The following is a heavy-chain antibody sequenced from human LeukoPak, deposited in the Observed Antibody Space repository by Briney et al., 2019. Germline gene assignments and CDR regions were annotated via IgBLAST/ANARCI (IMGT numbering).Heavy chain of an antibody. D-gene: IGHD6-13*01. V-gene: IGHV2-5*02. Sequence: SGPTLVKPTQTLTLTCTFSGFSLSTSGVGVGWIRQPPGEALEWPALIYWDDDKRYSPSLKSRLTITKDTSKNQVVLTMTNMDPVDTATYYCAHREGIAAAGSFDYWGQGTLVTVSS. CDR1: GFSLSTSGVG. J-gene: IGHJ4*02. CDR2: IYWDDDK. CDR3: AHREGIAAAGSFDY.